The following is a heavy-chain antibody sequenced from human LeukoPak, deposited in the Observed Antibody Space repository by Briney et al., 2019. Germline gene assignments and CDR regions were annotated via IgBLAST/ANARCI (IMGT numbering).Heavy chain of an antibody. J-gene: IGHJ4*02. CDR1: GGSISSSIYH. V-gene: IGHV4-39*01. Sequence: PSETLSLTCTVSGGSISSSIYHGGWIRQPPGKGLEWIGTIYHTGTTHYNPSLKSRVTISVDTSRNQFSLTLNSMTAADTAVYYCAIYTNYAAGYWGQGALVAVSS. CDR2: IYHTGTT. D-gene: IGHD2-2*02. CDR3: AIYTNYAAGY.